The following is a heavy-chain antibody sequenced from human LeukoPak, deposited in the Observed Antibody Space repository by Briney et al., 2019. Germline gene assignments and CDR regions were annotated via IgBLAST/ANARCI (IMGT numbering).Heavy chain of an antibody. D-gene: IGHD4-17*01. Sequence: GGSLRLSCAASGFTFSSYWMHWVRQAPGRGLEWVSVIYSGGSTYYADSVKGRFTISRDNSKNTLYLQMNSLRAEDTAVYYCARKLTTVSYWGQGTLVNVSS. CDR2: IYSGGST. CDR1: GFTFSSYW. V-gene: IGHV3-53*01. CDR3: ARKLTTVSY. J-gene: IGHJ4*02.